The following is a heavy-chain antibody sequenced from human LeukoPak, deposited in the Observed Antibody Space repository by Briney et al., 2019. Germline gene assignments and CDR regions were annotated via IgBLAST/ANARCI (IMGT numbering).Heavy chain of an antibody. CDR3: ARRVLRYFDWSLMVWIWFDP. CDR2: INHSVST. CDR1: AGSFSGYY. J-gene: IGHJ5*02. V-gene: IGHV4-34*01. Sequence: SETLSLTCAVYAGSFSGYYGSWIRHPQGKGLEWIGEINHSVSTNYNPSLKSRVTISVDTSKNQFSLKLSSVTAADTAVYYCARRVLRYFDWSLMVWIWFDPWGQGTLVTVSS. D-gene: IGHD3-9*01.